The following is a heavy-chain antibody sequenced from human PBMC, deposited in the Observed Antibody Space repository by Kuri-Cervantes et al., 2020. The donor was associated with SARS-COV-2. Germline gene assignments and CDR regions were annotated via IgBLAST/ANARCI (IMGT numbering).Heavy chain of an antibody. CDR2: ISGSGGST. D-gene: IGHD4-11*01. CDR3: AKDRNGLLDFDC. Sequence: GESLKISCAASGFTFSSYAMSWVRQAPGKGLEWVSAISGSGGSTYYADSVKGRFTISRDNSKNTLYLQMNSLRAEDTAVYYCAKDRNGLLDFDCWGQGTLVTVSS. J-gene: IGHJ4*02. V-gene: IGHV3-23*01. CDR1: GFTFSSYA.